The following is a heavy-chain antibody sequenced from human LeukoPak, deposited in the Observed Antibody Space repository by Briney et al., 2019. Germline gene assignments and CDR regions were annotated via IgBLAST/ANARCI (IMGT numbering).Heavy chain of an antibody. CDR3: AKGGGYDFWSGPGGY. CDR1: GINFSGYS. D-gene: IGHD3-3*01. J-gene: IGHJ4*02. V-gene: IGHV3-21*04. CDR2: ISSSSSYI. Sequence: GGSLRLSCAASGINFSGYSMNWVRQAPGKGLEWVSSISSSSSYIYYADSVKGRFTISRDNAKNSLYLQMNSLRAEDTAVYYCAKGGGYDFWSGPGGYWGQGTLVTVSS.